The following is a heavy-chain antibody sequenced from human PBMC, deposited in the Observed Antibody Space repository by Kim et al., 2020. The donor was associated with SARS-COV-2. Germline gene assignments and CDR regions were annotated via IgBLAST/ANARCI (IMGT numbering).Heavy chain of an antibody. D-gene: IGHD3-22*01. J-gene: IGHJ4*02. V-gene: IGHV3-9*01. Sequence: GGSLRLSCAASGFTFDDYAMHWVRQAPGKGLEWVSGISWNSGSIGYADSVKGRFTISRDNAKNSLYLQMNSLRAEDTALYYCAKGDSSGYYYSVLGDYWGQGTLVTVSS. CDR1: GFTFDDYA. CDR3: AKGDSSGYYYSVLGDY. CDR2: ISWNSGSI.